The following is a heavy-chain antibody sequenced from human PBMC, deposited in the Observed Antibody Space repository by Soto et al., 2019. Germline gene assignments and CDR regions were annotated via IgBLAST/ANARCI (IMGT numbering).Heavy chain of an antibody. J-gene: IGHJ4*02. CDR2: LNGRGGDP. Sequence: GGSLRLSCAASGFPFSNYAMSWVHQAPGKGLEWLSTLNGRGGDPYYADSVKGRFTLSRDNSKSTLYLQMNSLSTEDTAVYYCAKNEEIYCRRGSCYPVEDWGQGTQVTVSS. D-gene: IGHD2-15*01. CDR1: GFPFSNYA. CDR3: AKNEEIYCRRGSCYPVED. V-gene: IGHV3-23*01.